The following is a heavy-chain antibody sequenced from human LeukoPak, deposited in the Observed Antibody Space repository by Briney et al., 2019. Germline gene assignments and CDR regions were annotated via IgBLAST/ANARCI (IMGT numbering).Heavy chain of an antibody. V-gene: IGHV1-2*06. D-gene: IGHD4-17*01. Sequence: GASVKVSCKTSGYTFTGYYMHWVRQAPGQGLEWMGRINPNSGGTNSAQKFQGRVTMTRDTSISTAYMELSRLKSDDTAVYYCARDYVYDYGEGYWGQGTLVTVSS. CDR1: GYTFTGYY. J-gene: IGHJ4*02. CDR3: ARDYVYDYGEGY. CDR2: INPNSGGT.